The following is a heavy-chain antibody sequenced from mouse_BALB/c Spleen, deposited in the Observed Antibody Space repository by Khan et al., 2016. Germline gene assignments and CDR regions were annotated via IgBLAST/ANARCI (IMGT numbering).Heavy chain of an antibody. D-gene: IGHD2-14*01. CDR2: INTYTGEP. CDR1: GYTFTNYG. Sequence: QIQLVQSGPELKKPGETVKISCKASGYTFTNYGMNWVKQAPGKGLKWMGWINTYTGEPTYADDFKGRFAFSLETSASPAYLQINNLKNEDTATYFCARGKYDGVAYWGQGTLVTVSA. CDR3: ARGKYDGVAY. J-gene: IGHJ3*01. V-gene: IGHV9-3-1*01.